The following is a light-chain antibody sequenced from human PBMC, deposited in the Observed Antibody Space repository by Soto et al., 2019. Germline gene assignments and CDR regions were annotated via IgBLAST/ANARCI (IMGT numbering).Light chain of an antibody. CDR3: QSYDNSNVV. V-gene: IGLV6-57*02. Sequence: NFMLTQPHSVSESPGKTVTISCTGSSGSIASNYVQWYQQRPGSAPTTVIYENNQRPSGVPDRFSGSIDSSSNSASLTISGLQTEDEADYYCQSYDNSNVVFGGGTKVTVL. CDR1: SGSIASNY. J-gene: IGLJ2*01. CDR2: ENN.